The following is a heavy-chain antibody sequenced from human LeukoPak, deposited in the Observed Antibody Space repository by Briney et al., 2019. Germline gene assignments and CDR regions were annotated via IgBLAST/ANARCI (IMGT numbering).Heavy chain of an antibody. CDR1: GFTVSSNY. CDR3: ARLTRGYSYGSGMDV. V-gene: IGHV3-53*04. J-gene: IGHJ6*02. D-gene: IGHD5-18*01. Sequence: PGRSLRLSCAASGFTVSSNYMSSVRQAPGKGLEWVSVIYSGGSTYYADSVKGRFTISRHNSKNTLYLQMNSLRAEDTAVYYCARLTRGYSYGSGMDVWGQGTTVTVSS. CDR2: IYSGGST.